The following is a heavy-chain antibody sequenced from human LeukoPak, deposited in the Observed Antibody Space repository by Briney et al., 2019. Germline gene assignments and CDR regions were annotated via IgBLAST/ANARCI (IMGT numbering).Heavy chain of an antibody. CDR3: ARGGVAAYFDY. D-gene: IGHD3-16*01. V-gene: IGHV3-15*01. CDR2: IKPKTYSGTT. CDR1: GFTFTNAW. J-gene: IGHJ4*02. Sequence: GGSLRLSCSASGFTFTNAWMSWVRQAPGKGLEWIGRIKPKTYSGTTDYAAPVKGRFTISRDDSKNTVYLQMSSLKTEDTAVYYCARGGVAAYFDYWGQGTLVTVSS.